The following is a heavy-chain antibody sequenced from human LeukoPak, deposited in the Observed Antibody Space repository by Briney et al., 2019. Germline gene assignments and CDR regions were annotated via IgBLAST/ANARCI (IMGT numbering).Heavy chain of an antibody. J-gene: IGHJ4*02. D-gene: IGHD2-21*02. CDR1: GFTFSSYA. CDR3: ARDVCDGNYCFDY. V-gene: IGHV3-33*08. CDR2: IWYDGSNQ. Sequence: QAGGSLRLSCAASGFTFSSYAIHWVRQAPGKGLEWVAVIWYDGSNQYYADSVKGRFTISRDNSKSTLYLQMNSLRAEDTAVYYCARDVCDGNYCFDYWGQGTLATVSS.